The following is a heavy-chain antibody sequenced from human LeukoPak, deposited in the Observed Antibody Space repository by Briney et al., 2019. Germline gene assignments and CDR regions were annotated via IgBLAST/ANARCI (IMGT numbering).Heavy chain of an antibody. CDR1: GFTFSSYW. CDR3: ARSGEGWFDP. D-gene: IGHD3-10*01. Sequence: GGSLRLSCAAPGFTFSSYWMSWVRQAPGKGLEWVANIKQDGSEKYYVDSVKGRFTISRDNAKNSLYLQMNSVRAEDTAVYYCARSGEGWFDPWGQGTLVTVSS. CDR2: IKQDGSEK. V-gene: IGHV3-7*01. J-gene: IGHJ5*02.